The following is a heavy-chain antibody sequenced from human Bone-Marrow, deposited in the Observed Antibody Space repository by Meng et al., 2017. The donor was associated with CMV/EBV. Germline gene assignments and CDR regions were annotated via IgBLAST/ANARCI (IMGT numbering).Heavy chain of an antibody. CDR3: ARGGTLLRFGYFDF. CDR1: GFSLSRFE. J-gene: IGHJ4*01. V-gene: IGHV3-48*03. Sequence: GESLKISCTVSGFSLSRFEMNWVRRAPGKGLEWLAFIGSSGTTIFYADSLQGRFTISRDTARNSLYLQMDNLRVEDTATYYRARGGTLLRFGYFDFWGHGTLVTVSS. CDR2: IGSSGTTI. D-gene: IGHD3-3*01.